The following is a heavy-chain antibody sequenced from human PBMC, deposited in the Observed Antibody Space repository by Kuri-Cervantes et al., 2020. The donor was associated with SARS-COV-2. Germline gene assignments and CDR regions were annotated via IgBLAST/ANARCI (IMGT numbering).Heavy chain of an antibody. CDR1: GYSFTSYW. CDR2: IYPGDSDT. V-gene: IGHV5-51*01. J-gene: IGHJ4*02. CDR3: ARASVEMATIGYFDY. D-gene: IGHD5-24*01. Sequence: GESLKISCKGSGYSFTSYWIGWVRQMPGKGLEWMGIIYPGDSDTRYSPSFQGQVTISADKSISTAYLQWSSLKASDTAMYYCARASVEMATIGYFDYWGQGTLVTVSS.